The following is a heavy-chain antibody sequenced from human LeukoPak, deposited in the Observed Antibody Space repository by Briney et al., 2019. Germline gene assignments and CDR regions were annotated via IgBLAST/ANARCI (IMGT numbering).Heavy chain of an antibody. V-gene: IGHV1-69*04. CDR3: ARDQGYYYGSGSRPWFDP. Sequence: SVKVSCKASGGTFSSYAISWVRQAPGQGLEWMGRIIPILGIANYAQKFQGRVTITRDTSASTAYMELSSLRSEDTAVYYCARDQGYYYGSGSRPWFDPWGQGTLVTVSS. J-gene: IGHJ5*02. D-gene: IGHD3-10*01. CDR1: GGTFSSYA. CDR2: IIPILGIA.